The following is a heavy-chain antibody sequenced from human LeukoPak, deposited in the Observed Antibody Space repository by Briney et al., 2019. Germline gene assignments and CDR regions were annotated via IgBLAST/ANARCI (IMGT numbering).Heavy chain of an antibody. CDR2: INPNSGGT. CDR1: GYTFTSYD. CDR3: ARDTMGYNYGARFYYYMDV. V-gene: IGHV1-2*02. D-gene: IGHD5-18*01. J-gene: IGHJ6*03. Sequence: ASVKVSCKASGYTFTSYDINWVRQATGQGLEWMGWINPNSGGTNYAQKFQGRVTMTRDTSISTAYMELRSLRSDDTAVYYCARDTMGYNYGARFYYYMDVWGKGTTVTVSS.